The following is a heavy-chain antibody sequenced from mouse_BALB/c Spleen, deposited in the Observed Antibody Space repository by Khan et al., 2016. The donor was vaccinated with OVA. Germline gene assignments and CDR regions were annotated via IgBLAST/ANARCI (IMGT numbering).Heavy chain of an antibody. CDR2: INTYTGEP. D-gene: IGHD2-14*01. J-gene: IGHJ4*01. V-gene: IGHV9-3-1*01. Sequence: QIQLVQSGPELKKPGETVKISCKASGYTFTNYGMNWVKQAPGKGLKWMGWINTYTGEPTYADDFKGRFAFSLETSASTAYLQINNLKNEDTAKYFCARKYYRYEGMDYWGQGTSVTVSS. CDR1: GYTFTNYG. CDR3: ARKYYRYEGMDY.